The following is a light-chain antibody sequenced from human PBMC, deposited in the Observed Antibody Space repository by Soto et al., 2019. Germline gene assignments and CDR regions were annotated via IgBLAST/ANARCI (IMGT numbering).Light chain of an antibody. J-gene: IGLJ3*02. Sequence: QSALTQPPSASGSPGQSVTISCTGTSSDVGTYNYVSWYQQHPGKAPTLMIYDVSKRPSGVPDRLSGSKSGNTASLTVSGLQAEDEADYYCISYAGSSIWVFGGGTKLTVL. V-gene: IGLV2-8*01. CDR1: SSDVGTYNY. CDR3: ISYAGSSIWV. CDR2: DVS.